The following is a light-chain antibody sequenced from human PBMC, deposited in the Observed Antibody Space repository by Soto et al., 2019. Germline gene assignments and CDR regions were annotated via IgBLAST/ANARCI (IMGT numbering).Light chain of an antibody. V-gene: IGLV2-8*01. CDR1: SSDVGGYNY. J-gene: IGLJ3*02. CDR3: SSYAGSNHNWV. CDR2: EVT. Sequence: QSALTQPPSASGSPGQSVTISCTGTSSDVGGYNYVSWYQQHPGKAPKPMIYEVTKRPSGVPDRFSGSKSGNTASLTVSGLQAEDEADYYCSSYAGSNHNWVFGGGTKVTVL.